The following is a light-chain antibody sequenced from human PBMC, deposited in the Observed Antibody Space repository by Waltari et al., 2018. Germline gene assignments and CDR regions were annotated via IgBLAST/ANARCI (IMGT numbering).Light chain of an antibody. CDR3: QQYFNTPIT. V-gene: IGKV4-1*01. CDR1: QTILDTYDKNY. Sequence: DIVMTQSPDSLAVSLGERVPINCSSSQTILDTYDKNYLAWHQQKPGQSPRLLIYWASTREFGVPDRFSGSGSGTDFTLTISGLQAEDVAVYYCQQYFNTPITFGGGTKVEIK. CDR2: WAS. J-gene: IGKJ4*01.